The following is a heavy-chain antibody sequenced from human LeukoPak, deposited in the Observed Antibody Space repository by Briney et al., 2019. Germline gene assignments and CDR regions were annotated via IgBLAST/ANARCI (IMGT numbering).Heavy chain of an antibody. V-gene: IGHV4-39*01. D-gene: IGHD4-17*01. CDR1: GGSISSSSYY. CDR2: IYYSGST. CDR3: ARQYGDYVRYYYYYMDV. Sequence: NPSETLSLTCTVSGGSISSSSYYWGWIRQPPGKGLEWIGSIYYSGSTYYNPSLKSRVTISVDTSKNQFSLKLSSVTAADTAVYYCARQYGDYVRYYYYYMDVWGKGTTATISS. J-gene: IGHJ6*03.